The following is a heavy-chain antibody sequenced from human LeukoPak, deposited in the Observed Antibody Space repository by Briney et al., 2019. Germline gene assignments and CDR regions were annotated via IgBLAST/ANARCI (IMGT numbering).Heavy chain of an antibody. CDR2: ISGSGGST. CDR1: GFTFSSSA. J-gene: IGHJ4*02. D-gene: IGHD1-26*01. Sequence: PPGGSLRLSCAASGFTFSSSAMSWVRQAPGKGLEWVSSISGSGGSTYYADSVKGRFTISRDNSKNTLYLQVNSLRAEDTAIYYSAKAPGGQFDYWGQGTLVTVSS. V-gene: IGHV3-23*01. CDR3: AKAPGGQFDY.